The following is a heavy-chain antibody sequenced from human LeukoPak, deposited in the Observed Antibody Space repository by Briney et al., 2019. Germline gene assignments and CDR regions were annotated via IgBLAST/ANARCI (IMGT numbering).Heavy chain of an antibody. Sequence: PSETLSLTCTVSGGSISSYYWSWIRQPAGKGLEWIGRIYITGSTNYNPSLKSRVTMSVDTSKNQFSLQLTSVTAADTAVYYCARQTWGGNYHPYYFDYWGQGTLVPVSS. V-gene: IGHV4-4*07. D-gene: IGHD1-26*01. J-gene: IGHJ4*02. CDR3: ARQTWGGNYHPYYFDY. CDR2: IYITGST. CDR1: GGSISSYY.